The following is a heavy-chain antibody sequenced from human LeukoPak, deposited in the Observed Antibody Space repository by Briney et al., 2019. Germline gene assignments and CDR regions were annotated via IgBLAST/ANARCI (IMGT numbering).Heavy chain of an antibody. CDR3: ARSGMWGSTIPFDY. V-gene: IGHV3-21*01. CDR1: GFTFSSYS. Sequence: GGSLRLSCAASGFTFSSYSMNWVRQAPGKGLEWVSSISSSSSYIYYADSVKGRFTISRDNAKNSLYLQMNSLRAEDTAVYYCARSGMWGSTIPFDYWGQGTLVTVSS. D-gene: IGHD2-2*02. CDR2: ISSSSSYI. J-gene: IGHJ4*02.